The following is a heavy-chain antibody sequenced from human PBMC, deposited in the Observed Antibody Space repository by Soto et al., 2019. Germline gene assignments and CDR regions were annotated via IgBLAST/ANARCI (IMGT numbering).Heavy chain of an antibody. J-gene: IGHJ5*02. CDR1: GFTFSSYA. V-gene: IGHV3-30-3*01. CDR2: ISYDGSNK. Sequence: QVQLMESGGGVVQPGRSLRLSCAASGFTFSSYAMHWVRQAPGKGLEWVAVISYDGSNKYYADSVKGRFTISRDNSKNTLYLQMNSLRAEDTAVYYCARGYCSGGSCNMYNWFDPCGQGTLVTVSS. D-gene: IGHD2-15*01. CDR3: ARGYCSGGSCNMYNWFDP.